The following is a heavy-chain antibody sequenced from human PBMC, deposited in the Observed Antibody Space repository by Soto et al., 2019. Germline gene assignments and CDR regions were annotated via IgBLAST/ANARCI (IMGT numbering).Heavy chain of an antibody. J-gene: IGHJ4*02. Sequence: QVQLQESGPGLVKPSQTLSLTCTVSGGSISSGDYYWSWIRQPPGKGLEWIGYIYYSGSTYYNPSLKSRVTISVDTSKNQFSLKLSSVTAADTAVYYCARGPFGAARPFSSYFDYWGQGTLVTVSS. CDR2: IYYSGST. CDR3: ARGPFGAARPFSSYFDY. V-gene: IGHV4-30-4*01. D-gene: IGHD6-6*01. CDR1: GGSISSGDYY.